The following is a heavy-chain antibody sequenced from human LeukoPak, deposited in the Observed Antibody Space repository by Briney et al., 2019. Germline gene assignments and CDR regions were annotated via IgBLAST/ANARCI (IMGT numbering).Heavy chain of an antibody. CDR3: ARHLGPEGNGWYRRFDY. D-gene: IGHD6-19*01. J-gene: IGHJ4*02. V-gene: IGHV4-59*08. CDR2: IYYSGST. CDR1: GGSISSYY. Sequence: SETLSLTCTVSGGSISSYYWSWFRQPPGKGLEWFGYIYYSGSTNYNPSLKSRVTISVDTSKNQFSLNLSSVTAADTAVYYCARHLGPEGNGWYRRFDYWGQGTLVTVSS.